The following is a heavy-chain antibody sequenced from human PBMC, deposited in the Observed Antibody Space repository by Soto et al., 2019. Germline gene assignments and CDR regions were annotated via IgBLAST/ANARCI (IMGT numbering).Heavy chain of an antibody. CDR3: ARTDGYEIEY. Sequence: GESLKISCQGSGYSFVSHWIAWVRQMPVKGLEWMGSIYPGDSDTTYSPSFQGQVTRSVEKSITTVYLQWSSLKASDTAMYYCARTDGYEIEYWGQGTLVTVSS. D-gene: IGHD5-12*01. V-gene: IGHV5-51*01. CDR2: IYPGDSDT. CDR1: GYSFVSHW. J-gene: IGHJ4*02.